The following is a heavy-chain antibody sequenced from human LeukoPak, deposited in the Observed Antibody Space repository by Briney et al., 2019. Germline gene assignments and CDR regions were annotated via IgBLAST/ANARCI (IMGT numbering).Heavy chain of an antibody. CDR2: ISSSSSYI. D-gene: IGHD3-9*01. CDR3: ARVNYDILTGYHYYFDY. V-gene: IGHV3-21*01. CDR1: GFTFSSYS. Sequence: PGGSLRLSCAASGFTFSSYSMNWVRQAPGKGLEWVSSISSSSSYIYYADSVKGRFTISRDNAKNSLYLQMNSLRAEDTAVYYCARVNYDILTGYHYYFDYWGQGTLVTVSS. J-gene: IGHJ4*02.